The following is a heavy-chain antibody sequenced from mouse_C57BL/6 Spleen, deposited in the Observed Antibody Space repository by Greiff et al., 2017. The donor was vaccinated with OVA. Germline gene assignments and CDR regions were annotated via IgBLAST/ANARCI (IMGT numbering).Heavy chain of an antibody. J-gene: IGHJ2*01. CDR1: GYTFTSYG. D-gene: IGHD2-5*01. V-gene: IGHV1-81*01. CDR2: IYPRSGNT. Sequence: QVQLKESGAELARPGASVKLSCKASGYTFTSYGISWVKQRTGQGLEWIGEIYPRSGNTYYNEKFKGKATLTADKSSSTAYMELRSLTSEDSAVYFCARRAYYSNFDYWGQGTTLTVSS. CDR3: ARRAYYSNFDY.